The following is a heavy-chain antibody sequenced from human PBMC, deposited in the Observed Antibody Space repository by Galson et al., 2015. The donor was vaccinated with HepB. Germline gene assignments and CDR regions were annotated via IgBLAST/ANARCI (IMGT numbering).Heavy chain of an antibody. CDR3: ARDDSFTTDTAMVHYYYYGMDV. CDR2: IIPIFGTA. V-gene: IGHV1-69*13. Sequence: SVKVSCKASGGTLSSYAISWVRQAPGQGLEWMGGIIPIFGTANYAQKFQGRVTITADESTSTAYMELSSLRSEDTAVYYCARDDSFTTDTAMVHYYYYGMDVWGQGTTVTVSS. D-gene: IGHD5-18*01. J-gene: IGHJ6*02. CDR1: GGTLSSYA.